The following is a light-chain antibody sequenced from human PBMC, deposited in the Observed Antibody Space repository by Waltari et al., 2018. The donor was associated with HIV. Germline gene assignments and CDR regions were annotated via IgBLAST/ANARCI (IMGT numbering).Light chain of an antibody. J-gene: IGKJ4*01. CDR3: QQYNNWPPEIT. CDR2: GAS. Sequence: ELVMTQSPATLSLSPGERATLSCRASQSVSSNLAWYQQKPGQAPRLLIYGASTRATGIPARFSGSGSGTEFTLTISSLQSEDFAVYYCQQYNNWPPEITFGGGTKVEIK. V-gene: IGKV3-15*01. CDR1: QSVSSN.